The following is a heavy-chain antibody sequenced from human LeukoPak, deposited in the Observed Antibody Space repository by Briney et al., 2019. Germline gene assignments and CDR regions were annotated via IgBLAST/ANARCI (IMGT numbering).Heavy chain of an antibody. Sequence: SETLSLTCAVYGGSFSGYYWNWIRQPPGKGLEWIGEINHSGSTNYIPSLKSRVTISVDTSKNQFSLKLSSVTAADTAVYYCARGPKMLGYNWFDPWGQGTLVTVPS. V-gene: IGHV4-34*01. J-gene: IGHJ5*02. CDR1: GGSFSGYY. CDR3: ARGPKMLGYNWFDP. CDR2: INHSGST. D-gene: IGHD1-26*01.